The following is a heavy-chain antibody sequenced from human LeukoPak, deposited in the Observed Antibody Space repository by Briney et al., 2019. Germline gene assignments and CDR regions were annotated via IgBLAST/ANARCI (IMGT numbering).Heavy chain of an antibody. V-gene: IGHV3-23*01. D-gene: IGHD4-23*01. CDR1: GFTFSFYT. CDR3: ARDRYGANSPFDY. CDR2: ISDSGST. Sequence: GGSLRLPCAASGFTFSFYTMNWVRQAPGKGLEWVSSISDSGSTFYADSVKGRFTISRDSSGNTLYLQMNSLRAEDTAVYYCARDRYGANSPFDYWGQGILVTVSS. J-gene: IGHJ4*02.